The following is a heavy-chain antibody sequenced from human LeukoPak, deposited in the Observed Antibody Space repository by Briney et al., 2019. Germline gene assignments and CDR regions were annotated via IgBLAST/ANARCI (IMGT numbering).Heavy chain of an antibody. V-gene: IGHV3-9*01. D-gene: IGHD2-2*02. CDR3: AKSRAVVSAAIPVCFDY. Sequence: GRSLRLSCAASGFTFDDYAMHWVRQAPGKGLEWVSGISWNSGSIGYADSVKGRFTISRDNAKNSLYLQMNSLRAEDTALYYCAKSRAVVSAAIPVCFDYWGQGTLVTVSS. CDR2: ISWNSGSI. CDR1: GFTFDDYA. J-gene: IGHJ4*02.